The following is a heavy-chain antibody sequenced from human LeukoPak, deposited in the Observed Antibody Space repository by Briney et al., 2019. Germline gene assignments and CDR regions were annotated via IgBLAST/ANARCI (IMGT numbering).Heavy chain of an antibody. J-gene: IGHJ5*02. V-gene: IGHV4-59*08. CDR2: IYYSGST. D-gene: IGHD5-12*01. CDR3: AGGTYSGYDLAALGP. Sequence: SETLSLTCTVAGGSISSYYWSWIRQPPGKGLEWIGYIYYSGSTNYNPSLKSRVTISVDTSKNQFSLKLSSVTAADTAVYYCAGGTYSGYDLAALGPWGQGTLVTVSS. CDR1: GGSISSYY.